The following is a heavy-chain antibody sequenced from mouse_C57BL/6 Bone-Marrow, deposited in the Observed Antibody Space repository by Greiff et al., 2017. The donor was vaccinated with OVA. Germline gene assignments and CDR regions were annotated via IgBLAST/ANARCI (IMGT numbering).Heavy chain of an antibody. CDR3: ARSGYYAAWFAY. D-gene: IGHD2-3*01. J-gene: IGHJ3*01. Sequence: VQLQQPGAELVKPGASVKLSCKASGYTFTSYWMHWVKQRPGQGLEWIGMIHPNSGSTNYNEKFKSKATLTVDKSSSTAYMQPGSLTSEGSAVYYCARSGYYAAWFAYWGQGTLVTVSA. CDR2: IHPNSGST. V-gene: IGHV1-64*01. CDR1: GYTFTSYW.